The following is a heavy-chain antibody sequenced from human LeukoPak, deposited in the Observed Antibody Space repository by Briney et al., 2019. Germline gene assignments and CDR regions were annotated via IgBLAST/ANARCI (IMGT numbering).Heavy chain of an antibody. CDR1: EFTFSSYN. Sequence: PGGSLRLSCAASEFTFSSYNMNWVRQAPGKGLEWVSVISRSGTETYHADSVRGRFTISRDNAKNTLYLQMNSLRAEDTAVYYCAKKSPDSSGNPAYDWGQGTLVTVSS. J-gene: IGHJ4*02. D-gene: IGHD4-23*01. CDR2: ISRSGTET. V-gene: IGHV3-23*01. CDR3: AKKSPDSSGNPAYD.